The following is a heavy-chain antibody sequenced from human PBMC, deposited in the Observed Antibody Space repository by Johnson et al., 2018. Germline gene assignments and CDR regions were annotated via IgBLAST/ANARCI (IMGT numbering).Heavy chain of an antibody. CDR1: GFTVSSNY. Sequence: VQLVESGGGLVQPGGSLRLSCAASGFTVSSNYMSWVRQAPGKGLEWVAVIYSGGSTYYAASVKGRFTISRDNSKNTRYLQMNSLRAEATAVYYCAKGGVVVVTNYYYGMDVWGQGTTVTVSS. J-gene: IGHJ6*02. CDR3: AKGGVVVVTNYYYGMDV. CDR2: IYSGGST. V-gene: IGHV3-66*01. D-gene: IGHD3-22*01.